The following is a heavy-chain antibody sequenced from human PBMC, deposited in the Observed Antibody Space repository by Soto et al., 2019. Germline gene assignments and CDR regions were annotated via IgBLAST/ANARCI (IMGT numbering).Heavy chain of an antibody. V-gene: IGHV3-48*02. CDR2: ITGSSSAL. Sequence: LXVSGAAGGFVFSVYSISWVRQAPGKWLEWVADITGSSSALSYADSVRGRFTISRHNGKNPLSLQMNSLRDEDTAVYYCARVPYFYESSGYSSDYYYFDYWGQGTQVPVSS. CDR3: ARVPYFYESSGYSSDYYYFDY. J-gene: IGHJ4*02. CDR1: GFVFSVYS. D-gene: IGHD3-22*01.